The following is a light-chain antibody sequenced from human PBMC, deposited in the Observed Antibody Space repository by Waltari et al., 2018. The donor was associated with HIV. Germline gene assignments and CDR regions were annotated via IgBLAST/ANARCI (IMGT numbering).Light chain of an antibody. CDR2: KDS. CDR1: ALPNQY. Sequence: SYELTQPPSVSVSPGQTARIPCPGDALPNQYAFWYQQKPGQAPVLIIYKDSQRPSKIPVRFAGSSSGTTVTLTIGGVQAEDEADYYCQSADTTGTVIFGGGTKLTVL. CDR3: QSADTTGTVI. V-gene: IGLV3-25*03. J-gene: IGLJ2*01.